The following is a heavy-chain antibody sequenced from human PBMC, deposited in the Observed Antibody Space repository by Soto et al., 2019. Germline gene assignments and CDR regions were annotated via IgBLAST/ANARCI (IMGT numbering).Heavy chain of an antibody. CDR1: GFTFSSYA. Sequence: GGSLRLSCAASGFTFSSYAMSWVRQAPGKGLEWVSAISGSGGSTYYADSVKGRFTISRDNSKNTLYLQMNSLRAEDTAVYYCAKRPIGSVVVAAGSFDYWGQGTLVTVSS. J-gene: IGHJ4*02. D-gene: IGHD2-15*01. CDR3: AKRPIGSVVVAAGSFDY. V-gene: IGHV3-23*01. CDR2: ISGSGGST.